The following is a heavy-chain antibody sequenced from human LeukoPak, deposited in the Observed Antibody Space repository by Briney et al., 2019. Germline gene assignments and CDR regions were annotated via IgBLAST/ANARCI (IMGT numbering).Heavy chain of an antibody. J-gene: IGHJ5*02. Sequence: PSETLSLTCAVYGGPFSGYYWSWIRQPPGKGLEWIGEINHSGSTNYNPSLKSRVTISVDTSKNQFSLKLSSVTAADTAVYYCARVGRVWFGELSAKNWFDPWGQGTLVTVSS. CDR3: ARVGRVWFGELSAKNWFDP. CDR1: GGPFSGYY. V-gene: IGHV4-34*01. CDR2: INHSGST. D-gene: IGHD3-10*01.